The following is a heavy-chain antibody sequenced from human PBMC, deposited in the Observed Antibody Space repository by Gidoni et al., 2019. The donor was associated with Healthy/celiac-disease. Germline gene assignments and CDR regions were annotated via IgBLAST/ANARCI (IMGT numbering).Heavy chain of an antibody. D-gene: IGHD3-10*01. V-gene: IGHV3-33*08. CDR2: IWYDGSNK. CDR1: GFTFNRSG. Sequence: HVQLLESGGGVVQPGRSLRLSCAASGFTFNRSGRHWVRPAPGKGMEWVAVIWYDGSNKDYADAVKGRFTISRDKSKKTLYLQMNSLRGEDTAVYYCAREGAAWGVGGNYVDYGGQGTLVTVSS. CDR3: AREGAAWGVGGNYVDY. J-gene: IGHJ4*02.